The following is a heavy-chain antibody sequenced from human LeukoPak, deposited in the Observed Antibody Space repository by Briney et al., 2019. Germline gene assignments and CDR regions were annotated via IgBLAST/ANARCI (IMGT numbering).Heavy chain of an antibody. CDR3: ARDRNDLLLPAALHYFDY. D-gene: IGHD2-2*01. V-gene: IGHV1-2*02. J-gene: IGHJ4*02. Sequence: ASVKVSCKASGYTFTGYYMHWVRQAPGQGLEWMGWINPDSGDTNYAQKFQGRVTMTRDTSISTAYMELSGLRSDDTAVYYCARDRNDLLLPAALHYFDYWGQGTLVTVSS. CDR1: GYTFTGYY. CDR2: INPDSGDT.